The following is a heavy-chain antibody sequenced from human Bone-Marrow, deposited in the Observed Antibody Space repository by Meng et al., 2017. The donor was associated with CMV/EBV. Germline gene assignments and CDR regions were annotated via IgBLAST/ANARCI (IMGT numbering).Heavy chain of an antibody. CDR1: GFTFDDYG. V-gene: IGHV3-20*04. J-gene: IGHJ6*02. CDR3: ARPKPSTHGYCSSTSCPPTYYYYYGMDV. Sequence: GGSLRLSCAASGFTFDDYGMSWVRQAPGKGLEWVSGINWNGGSTGYADSVKGRFTISRDNAKNSLYLQMNSLRAEDTALYYCARPKPSTHGYCSSTSCPPTYYYYYGMDVWGQGTTVTVSS. CDR2: INWNGGST. D-gene: IGHD2-2*01.